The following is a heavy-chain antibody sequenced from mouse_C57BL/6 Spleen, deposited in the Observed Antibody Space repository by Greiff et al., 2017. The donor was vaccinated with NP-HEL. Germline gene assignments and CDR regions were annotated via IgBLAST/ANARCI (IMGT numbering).Heavy chain of an antibody. D-gene: IGHD4-1*01. J-gene: IGHJ2*01. CDR3: ARVPANGGFDY. Sequence: DVQLQESGPGLVKPSQSLSLTCSVTGYSITSGYYWNWIRQFPGNKLEWMGYISYDGSNNYNPSLKNRISITRDTSKNQFFLKLNSVTTEDTATYYCARVPANGGFDYWGQGTTLTVSS. V-gene: IGHV3-6*01. CDR2: ISYDGSN. CDR1: GYSITSGYY.